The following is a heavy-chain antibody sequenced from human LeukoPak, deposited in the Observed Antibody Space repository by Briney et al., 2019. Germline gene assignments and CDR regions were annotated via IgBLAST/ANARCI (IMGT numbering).Heavy chain of an antibody. V-gene: IGHV1-69*05. CDR1: GGTFSSYA. CDR3: ARTPYYYDSSGYYYDDYFDY. D-gene: IGHD3-22*01. Sequence: GASVKVSCKASGGTFSSYAISWVRQAPGQGLEWMGRTIPIFGTANYAQKFQGRVTITTDESTSTACMELSSLRSEDTAVYYCARTPYYYDSSGYYYDDYFDYWGQGTLVTVSS. CDR2: TIPIFGTA. J-gene: IGHJ4*02.